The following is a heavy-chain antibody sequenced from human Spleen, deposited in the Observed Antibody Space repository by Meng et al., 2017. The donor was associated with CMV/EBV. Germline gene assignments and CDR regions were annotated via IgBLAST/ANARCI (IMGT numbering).Heavy chain of an antibody. CDR1: YY. CDR3: AREPRYCGGDCPSEDYYYGMDV. D-gene: IGHD2-21*02. Sequence: YYMHWVRQAPGQGLEWMGIIHPSGGSTSYAQKFQGRVTMTRDTSTSTVYMELSSLRSEDTAVYYCAREPRYCGGDCPSEDYYYGMDVWGQGTTVTVSS. CDR2: IHPSGGST. J-gene: IGHJ6*02. V-gene: IGHV1-46*01.